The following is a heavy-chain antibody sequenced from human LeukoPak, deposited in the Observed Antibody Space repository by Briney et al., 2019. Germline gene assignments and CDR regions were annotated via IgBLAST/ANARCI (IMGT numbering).Heavy chain of an antibody. CDR3: ARDRWQQLGPDY. Sequence: GGSLRLSCAASGFTFSSYAMHWVRQAPGKGLEWVAVISYDGSNKYYADSVKGRFTISRDNSKNTLYLQMNSLRAEDTAVYYCARDRWQQLGPDYWGQGTLVTVSS. CDR1: GFTFSSYA. J-gene: IGHJ4*02. CDR2: ISYDGSNK. D-gene: IGHD6-13*01. V-gene: IGHV3-30*04.